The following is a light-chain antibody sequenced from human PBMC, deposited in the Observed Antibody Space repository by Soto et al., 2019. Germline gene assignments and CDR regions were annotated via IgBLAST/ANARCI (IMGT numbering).Light chain of an antibody. CDR1: SNDVGTYNL. V-gene: IGLV2-23*01. CDR2: END. J-gene: IGLJ1*01. Sequence: QSALTQPASVSGSPGQSITISCTGTSNDVGTYNLVPWYQQRPGKGPTLVMFENDQRPSGVSFRFSGSKSGNTASLTISGLQAEDEADYYCCSYAGSSTYVFGTGTKVTVL. CDR3: CSYAGSSTYV.